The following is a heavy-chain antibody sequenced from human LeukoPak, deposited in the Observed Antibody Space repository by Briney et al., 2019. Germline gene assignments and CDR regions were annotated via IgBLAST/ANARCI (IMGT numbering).Heavy chain of an antibody. D-gene: IGHD3-3*01. CDR3: AREGAGRRYFYDFRSGYYGNYYYYMDV. CDR1: GGTFSSYA. Sequence: ASVKVSCKASGGTFSSYAISWVRQAPGQGLEWMGGIIPIFGTANYAQEFQGRVTITTDESTSTAYMELSSLRSEDTAVYYCAREGAGRRYFYDFRSGYYGNYYYYMDVWGKGTTVTVSS. CDR2: IIPIFGTA. V-gene: IGHV1-69*05. J-gene: IGHJ6*03.